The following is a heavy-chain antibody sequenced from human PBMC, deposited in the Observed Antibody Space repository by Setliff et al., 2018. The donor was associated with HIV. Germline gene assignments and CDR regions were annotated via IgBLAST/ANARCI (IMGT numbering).Heavy chain of an antibody. CDR3: ARDFCSSTTCTNWFHP. Sequence: LSLTCAVYGGSFSGYYWSWVRQPPGKGLEWIGEIYHSGSTYYNPSLKSRVTISVDTSKNQFSLNLSSVTAADTAVYYCARDFCSSTTCTNWFHPWGQGTLVTVSS. CDR1: GGSFSGYY. J-gene: IGHJ5*02. V-gene: IGHV4-34*01. CDR2: IYHSGST. D-gene: IGHD2-2*01.